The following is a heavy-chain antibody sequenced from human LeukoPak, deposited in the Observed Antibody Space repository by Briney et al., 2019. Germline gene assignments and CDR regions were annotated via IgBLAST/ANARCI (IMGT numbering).Heavy chain of an antibody. CDR2: IYYSGST. V-gene: IGHV4-59*01. CDR1: VGSISNYY. CDR3: ARDRGTYYYFDY. D-gene: IGHD3-10*01. J-gene: IGHJ4*02. Sequence: PSETLSLTCTVSVGSISNYYWSWIRQPPGKELEWIGYIYYSGSTNYNPSLKSRVTISVDTSKNQFSLRLSSVTAADTAVYYCARDRGTYYYFDYWGQGTLVTVSS.